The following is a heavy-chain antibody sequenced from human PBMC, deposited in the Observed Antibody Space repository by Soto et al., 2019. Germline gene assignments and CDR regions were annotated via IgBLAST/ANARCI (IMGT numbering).Heavy chain of an antibody. J-gene: IGHJ6*02. D-gene: IGHD3-22*01. Sequence: SETLSLTCTVSGGSISSGDYYWSWIRQPPGKGLEWIGYIYYSGSTYYNPSLKSRVTISVDTSKNQFSLKLSSVTAADTAVYYCARGGITMIVVRSGMDAWGQGTTVTVSS. CDR1: GGSISSGDYY. V-gene: IGHV4-30-4*01. CDR3: ARGGITMIVVRSGMDA. CDR2: IYYSGST.